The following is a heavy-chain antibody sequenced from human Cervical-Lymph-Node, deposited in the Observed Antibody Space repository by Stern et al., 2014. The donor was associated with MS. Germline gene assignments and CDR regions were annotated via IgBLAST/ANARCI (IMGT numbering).Heavy chain of an antibody. CDR1: GGTFNTDL. V-gene: IGHV1-69*06. J-gene: IGHJ6*02. Sequence: VQLVQSGAEVKKPGSSVKISCKASGGTFNTDLTSWVRQAPGQGLEWMGGIIPMNDAPPCAQRFEDRVTITADKSTSTAHVELSSLTYEDTAVYYCARRSQMLRWLQLNGYYYPMASGAKGPRSPSP. D-gene: IGHD5-24*01. CDR2: IIPMNDAP. CDR3: ARRSQMLRWLQLNGYYYPMAS.